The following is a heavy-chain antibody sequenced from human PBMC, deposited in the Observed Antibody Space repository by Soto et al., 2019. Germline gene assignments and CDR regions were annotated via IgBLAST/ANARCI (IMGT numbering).Heavy chain of an antibody. CDR3: ARGEQYSGRIFDY. V-gene: IGHV6-1*01. D-gene: IGHD1-26*01. CDR1: GDRVSSNMAG. J-gene: IGHJ4*01. Sequence: QTLSLTCAITGDRVSSNMAGCSLVRQSPSRGLEWLGRTYYSSKWYYEYAVSVRGRITINPDTSKNQYSLQLNSVTPEDTAVYFCARGEQYSGRIFDYWGQGTLVTVSS. CDR2: TYYSSKWYY.